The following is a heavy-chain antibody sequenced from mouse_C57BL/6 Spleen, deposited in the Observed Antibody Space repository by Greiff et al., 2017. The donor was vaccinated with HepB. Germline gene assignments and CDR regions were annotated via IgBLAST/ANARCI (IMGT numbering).Heavy chain of an antibody. CDR3: TRGSDYARDY. J-gene: IGHJ2*01. CDR1: GYTFTDYE. D-gene: IGHD2-4*01. Sequence: QVQLQQSGAELVRPGASVTLSCKASGYTFTDYEMHWVKQTPVHGLEWIGAIDPETGGTAYNQKFKGKAILTADKSSSTAYMELRSLTSEDSAVYYCTRGSDYARDYWGQGTTLTVSS. V-gene: IGHV1-15*01. CDR2: IDPETGGT.